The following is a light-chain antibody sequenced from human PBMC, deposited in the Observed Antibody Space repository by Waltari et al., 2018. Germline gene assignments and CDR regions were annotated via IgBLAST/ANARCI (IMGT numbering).Light chain of an antibody. J-gene: IGLJ3*02. CDR2: GKN. Sequence: QSMLTQPPSVSGAPGQRVTISCTGSSSNIGAGHDVHWYQVFPGTGPKLIIYGKNNRPSGVPDRFSGSKSGTSASLTITGLQAEDEADYYCHSFDTSLSDGVVFGGGTKVTVL. CDR3: HSFDTSLSDGVV. CDR1: SSNIGAGHD. V-gene: IGLV1-40*01.